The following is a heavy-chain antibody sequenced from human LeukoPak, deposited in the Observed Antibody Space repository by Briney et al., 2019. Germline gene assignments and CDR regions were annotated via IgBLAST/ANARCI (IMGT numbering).Heavy chain of an antibody. Sequence: SFSGSPTQYADSVKGRFTISRDNAKNSLYLQMNSLRDEDTAVYYCARDRAYDSSGYYYFDHWGQGTLVTVSS. CDR3: ARDRAYDSSGYYYFDH. CDR2: SFSGSPT. V-gene: IGHV3-11*01. D-gene: IGHD3-22*01. J-gene: IGHJ4*02.